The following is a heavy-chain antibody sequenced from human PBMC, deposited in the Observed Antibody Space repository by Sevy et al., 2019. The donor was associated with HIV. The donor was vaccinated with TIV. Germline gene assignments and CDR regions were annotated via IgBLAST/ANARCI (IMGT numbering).Heavy chain of an antibody. CDR3: AKDPPNQDYYDSSSSGYFDS. D-gene: IGHD3-22*01. V-gene: IGHV3-23*01. CDR2: ISTSGDNT. CDR1: GFTFSNYA. J-gene: IGHJ4*02. Sequence: GGSLRLSCAASGFTFSNYAMSWVRQAPGKGLQWVSVISTSGDNTYYADSVKGRFTISRDNSKNILYLQMSSLSAEDTAVYFCAKDPPNQDYYDSSSSGYFDSWGQRTLVTASS.